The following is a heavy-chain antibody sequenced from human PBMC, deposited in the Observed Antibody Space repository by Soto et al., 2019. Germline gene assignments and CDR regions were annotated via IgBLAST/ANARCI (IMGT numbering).Heavy chain of an antibody. J-gene: IGHJ4*02. CDR1: GGSISSGGYS. CDR3: ARAIGWFGELLGGYYFDY. CDR2: IYHSGST. Sequence: QLQLQESGSGLVKPSQTLSLTCAVSGGSISSGGYSWSWIRQPPGKGLEWIGYIYHSGSTYYNPSLKSRSTISVDRSKNQFSRKLSSVTAADTAVYYCARAIGWFGELLGGYYFDYWGQGTLVTVSS. V-gene: IGHV4-30-2*01. D-gene: IGHD3-10*01.